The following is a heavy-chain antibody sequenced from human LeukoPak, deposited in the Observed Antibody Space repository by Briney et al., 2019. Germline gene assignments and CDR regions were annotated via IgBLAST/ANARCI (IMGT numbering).Heavy chain of an antibody. J-gene: IGHJ3*02. CDR1: GGSFSGYY. Sequence: SETLSLTCAVYGGSFSGYYWSWIRQPPGKGLEWIGEINHSGSTYYNPSLKSRVTISVDTSKNQFSLKLSSVTAADTAVYYCARDIPSNYGGNSASDAFDIWGQGTMVTVSS. D-gene: IGHD4-23*01. CDR2: INHSGST. CDR3: ARDIPSNYGGNSASDAFDI. V-gene: IGHV4-34*01.